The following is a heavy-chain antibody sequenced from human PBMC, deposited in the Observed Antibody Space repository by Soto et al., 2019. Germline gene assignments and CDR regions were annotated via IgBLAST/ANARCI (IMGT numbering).Heavy chain of an antibody. V-gene: IGHV3-23*01. J-gene: IGHJ6*02. CDR2: ISVCGGMT. CDR1: GFPFSSYA. Sequence: GSLRLSWAASGFPFSSYAMSWVRKAPGKGLEWVSVISVCGGMTYYADSVKGRCTISRDNSKTTLYLQMNSRRAEDTAVYYCAKDHVTSRIAAAGGMDVWGQGTTVTGSS. CDR3: AKDHVTSRIAAAGGMDV. D-gene: IGHD6-13*01.